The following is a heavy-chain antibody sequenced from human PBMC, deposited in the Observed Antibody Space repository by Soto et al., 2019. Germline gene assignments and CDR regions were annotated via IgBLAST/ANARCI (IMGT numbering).Heavy chain of an antibody. Sequence: GGSLRLSCAASGFTFSSYDMSWVRQAPGKGLEWVSGVSASGSITSYADSAKGRFTISRDNAKNTMILQMNSLRAEDTAVYFCAKGDCSGGRCYRGFDYWGQGTLVTVSS. D-gene: IGHD2-15*01. J-gene: IGHJ4*02. CDR1: GFTFSSYD. CDR2: VSASGSIT. CDR3: AKGDCSGGRCYRGFDY. V-gene: IGHV3-23*01.